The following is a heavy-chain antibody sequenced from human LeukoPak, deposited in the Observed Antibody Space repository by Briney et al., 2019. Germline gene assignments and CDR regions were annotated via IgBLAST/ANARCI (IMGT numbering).Heavy chain of an antibody. J-gene: IGHJ4*02. CDR1: GGSISSGSYY. CDR2: IYTSGST. CDR3: ARNYWVALGYFDY. V-gene: IGHV4-61*02. Sequence: SETLSLTCTVSGGSISSGSYYWSWIRQPAGKGLEWIGRIYTSGSTNYNPSLKSRVTISVDTSKSQFSLKLSSVTAADTAVYYCARNYWVALGYFDYWGQGTLVTVSS. D-gene: IGHD7-27*01.